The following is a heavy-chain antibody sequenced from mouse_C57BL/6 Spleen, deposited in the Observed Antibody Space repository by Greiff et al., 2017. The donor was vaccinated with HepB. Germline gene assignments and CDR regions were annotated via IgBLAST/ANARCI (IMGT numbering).Heavy chain of an antibody. CDR3: AREGDYDDAMDY. D-gene: IGHD2-4*01. CDR2: INYDGSST. CDR1: GFTFSDYY. V-gene: IGHV5-16*01. J-gene: IGHJ4*01. Sequence: EVMLVESEGGLVQPGSSMKLSCTASGFTFSDYYMAWVRQVPEKGLEWVANINYDGSSTYYLDSLKSRFIISRDNAKNILYLQMSSLKSEDTATYYCAREGDYDDAMDYWGQGTSVTVSS.